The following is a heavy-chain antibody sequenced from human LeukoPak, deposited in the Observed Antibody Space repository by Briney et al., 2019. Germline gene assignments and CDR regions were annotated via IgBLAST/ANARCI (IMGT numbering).Heavy chain of an antibody. Sequence: GGSLRLSCAASGFTFSSYEMNWVRQAPGKGLEYVSAISHNGLSTYYVDSVKGRFTISRDNSKNMLYLHMGSLRVEDLAVYYCASRTDCTSTNCPSAFDLWGQGTMVIVSS. CDR1: GFTFSSYE. D-gene: IGHD2-2*01. CDR2: ISHNGLST. CDR3: ASRTDCTSTNCPSAFDL. V-gene: IGHV3-64*02. J-gene: IGHJ3*01.